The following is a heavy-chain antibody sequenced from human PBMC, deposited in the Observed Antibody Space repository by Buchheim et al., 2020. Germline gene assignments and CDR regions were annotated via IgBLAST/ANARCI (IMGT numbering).Heavy chain of an antibody. J-gene: IGHJ4*02. Sequence: EVQLVVSGGGLVKPGGSLRLSCAASGFTFSAYNMNWVRQAPGKGLEWVSSISSGNSYIFYADSVKDRFTISRDNVKNSLYLQMNSLRAEDTAVYYCARDRGTENTPGFYWGQGTL. CDR1: GFTFSAYN. D-gene: IGHD3-10*01. CDR2: ISSGNSYI. V-gene: IGHV3-21*06. CDR3: ARDRGTENTPGFY.